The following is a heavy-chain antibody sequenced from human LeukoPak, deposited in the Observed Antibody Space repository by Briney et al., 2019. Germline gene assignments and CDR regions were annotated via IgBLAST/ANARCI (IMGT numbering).Heavy chain of an antibody. CDR1: GGTFSSYA. D-gene: IGHD5-24*01. J-gene: IGHJ4*02. V-gene: IGHV1-69*13. CDR3: AKGCPAMAWQCYYFDY. Sequence: SVKVSCKASGGTFSSYAISWVRQAPGQGLEWMGGIIPIFGTANYAQKFQGRVTITADESTSTAYMELSSLRSEDTAVYYCAKGCPAMAWQCYYFDYWGQGTLVTVSS. CDR2: IIPIFGTA.